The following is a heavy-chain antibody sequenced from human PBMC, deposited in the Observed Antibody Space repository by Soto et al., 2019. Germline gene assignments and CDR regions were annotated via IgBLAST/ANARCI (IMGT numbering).Heavy chain of an antibody. CDR2: INPSARSA. Sequence: ASVKVSCKASGYTFTNYYLHWVRQAPGQGLEWVGMINPSARSASYAQKLRGRLTMDRDTSTTTVYMELSRLTSEDTAVYYCARDNSAANGVLDHWGLGTLVTVSS. J-gene: IGHJ4*02. CDR3: ARDNSAANGVLDH. V-gene: IGHV1-46*04. D-gene: IGHD1-1*01. CDR1: GYTFTNYY.